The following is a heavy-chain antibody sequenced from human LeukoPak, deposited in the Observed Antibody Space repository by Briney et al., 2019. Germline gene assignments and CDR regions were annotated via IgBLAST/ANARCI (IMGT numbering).Heavy chain of an antibody. CDR3: ARTMVRGVIPNYYMDV. CDR1: GYTFTSYG. Sequence: ASVKVSCKASGYTFTSYGISWVRQAPGQGLEWMGWISAYNGNTNYAQKLQGGVTMTTDTSTSTAYMELRSLRSDDTAVYYCARTMVRGVIPNYYMDVWGKGTTVTVSS. D-gene: IGHD3-10*01. J-gene: IGHJ6*03. CDR2: ISAYNGNT. V-gene: IGHV1-18*01.